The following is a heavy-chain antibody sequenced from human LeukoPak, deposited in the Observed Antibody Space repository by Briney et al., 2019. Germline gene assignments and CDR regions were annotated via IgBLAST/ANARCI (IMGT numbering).Heavy chain of an antibody. V-gene: IGHV1-2*02. D-gene: IGHD6-13*01. CDR3: ARHSSSPDY. CDR1: GYTFTSYG. CDR2: INPNSGGT. J-gene: IGHJ4*02. Sequence: ASVKVSCKASGYTFTSYGISWVRQAPGQGLEWMGWINPNSGGTNYAQKFQGRVTMTRDTSISTAYMELSRLRSDDTAVYYCARHSSSPDYWGQGTLVTVSS.